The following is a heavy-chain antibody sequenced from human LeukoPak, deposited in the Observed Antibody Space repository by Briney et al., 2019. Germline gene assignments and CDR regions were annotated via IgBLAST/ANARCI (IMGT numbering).Heavy chain of an antibody. D-gene: IGHD6-13*01. J-gene: IGHJ4*02. CDR1: GGSINSGGYF. Sequence: PSETLSLTCTVSGGSINSGGYFWSWIRQHPGKGLEWIGYIYYSGSTYYNPSLKSRVSISVDTSKSQFSLKLSSVTAADTAVYYCARFIGGGQAAAFDYWGQGTLVTVSS. CDR2: IYYSGST. V-gene: IGHV4-31*03. CDR3: ARFIGGGQAAAFDY.